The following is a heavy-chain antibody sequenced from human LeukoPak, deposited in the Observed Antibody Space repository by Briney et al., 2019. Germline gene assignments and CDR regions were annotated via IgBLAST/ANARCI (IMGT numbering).Heavy chain of an antibody. CDR3: GRGFSNWSLDY. J-gene: IGHJ4*02. CDR1: GFTFSGYP. CDR2: IAIDGINK. D-gene: IGHD6-13*01. V-gene: IGHV3-30-3*01. Sequence: QTGRSLRLSCAASGFTFSGYPMHWVRQAPGKGLEWVAVIAIDGINKFYADSVKGRVSLSRDNSKNTVYLQMSSLRVADTGVYYCGRGFSNWSLDYWGQGTLITV.